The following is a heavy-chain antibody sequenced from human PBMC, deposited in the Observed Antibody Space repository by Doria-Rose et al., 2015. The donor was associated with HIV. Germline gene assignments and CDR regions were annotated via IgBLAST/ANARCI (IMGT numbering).Heavy chain of an antibody. Sequence: QVTLKESGPVLVKPTETLTLTCTVSGVSLSSPGMGVSWIRQPPGKALEWLANIFSDDERSYTTSLKSRLTISRGTSKSQVFLTMTDMDPVDTATYYCARIKSSRWYHKYYFDFWGQGTLVSVSA. CDR3: ARIKSSRWYHKYYFDF. V-gene: IGHV2-26*01. CDR2: IFSDDER. D-gene: IGHD6-13*01. J-gene: IGHJ4*02. CDR1: GVSLSSPGMG.